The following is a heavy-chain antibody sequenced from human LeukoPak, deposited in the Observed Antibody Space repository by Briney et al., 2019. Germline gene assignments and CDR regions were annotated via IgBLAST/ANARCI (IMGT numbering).Heavy chain of an antibody. CDR3: ARVARPRRFDP. CDR1: GGSISSYY. V-gene: IGHV4-59*01. CDR2: IYYSGST. Sequence: LETLSLTCTVSGGSISSYYWSWIRQPPGKGLEWIGYIYYSGSTNYNPSLKSRVTISVDTSKNQFSLKLSSVTAADTAVYYCARVARPRRFDPWGQGTLVTVSS. D-gene: IGHD6-6*01. J-gene: IGHJ5*02.